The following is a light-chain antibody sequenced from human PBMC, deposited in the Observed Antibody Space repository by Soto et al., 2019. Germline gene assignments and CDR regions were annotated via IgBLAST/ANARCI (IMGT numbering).Light chain of an antibody. V-gene: IGKV3-20*01. CDR1: QSVSSNN. CDR2: GAP. Sequence: EIVLTQSPGTLSLSPGERATLSCRASQSVSSNNLAWYQQKPGQAPRLLISGAPSRATGIPDRFSGSGSGTDFALTISRLEPEDFAMYYCQQYGASPLFTFGPGTKVDVK. CDR3: QQYGASPLFT. J-gene: IGKJ3*01.